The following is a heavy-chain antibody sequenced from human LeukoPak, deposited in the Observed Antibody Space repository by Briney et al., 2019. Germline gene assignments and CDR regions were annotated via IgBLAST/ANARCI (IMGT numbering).Heavy chain of an antibody. J-gene: IGHJ4*02. D-gene: IGHD6-6*01. CDR2: INHSGST. CDR1: GGSISSSSYY. CDR3: ARAYSGSSSY. Sequence: PSETLSLTCTVSGGSISSSSYYWSWIRQPPGKGLEWIGEINHSGSTNYNPSLKSRVTISVDTSKNQFSLKLSSVTAADTAVYYCARAYSGSSSYWGQGTLVTVSS. V-gene: IGHV4-39*07.